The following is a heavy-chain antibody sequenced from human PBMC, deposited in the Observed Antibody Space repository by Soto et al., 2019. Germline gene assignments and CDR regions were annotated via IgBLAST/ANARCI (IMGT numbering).Heavy chain of an antibody. CDR3: APVRHFDKLFSL. D-gene: IGHD3-10*01. V-gene: IGHV4-30-2*01. CDR1: GGSISSGGYS. CDR2: IYHSGST. J-gene: IGHJ4*02. Sequence: SETLSLTCAVSGGSISSGGYSWSWIRQPPGKGLEWIGYIYHSGSTYYNPSLKSRVTISVDRSKNQFSLKLSSVTAADTAVYYCAPVRHFDKLFSLCGQGTPVTVSS.